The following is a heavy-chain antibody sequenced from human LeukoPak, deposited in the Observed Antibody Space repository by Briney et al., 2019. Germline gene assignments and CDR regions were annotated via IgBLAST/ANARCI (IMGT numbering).Heavy chain of an antibody. CDR3: ARDRGGGHMDV. CDR2: INGDGSST. J-gene: IGHJ6*03. CDR1: GFTFSSYW. Sequence: PGGSLRLSCAASGFTFSSYWMHWVRQAPGKGLVWVSRINGDGSSTSYADSVKGRFTISRDNAKNSSYLQMNSLRAGDTAVCYCARDRGGGHMDVWGKGTTVTISS. V-gene: IGHV3-74*01. D-gene: IGHD2-15*01.